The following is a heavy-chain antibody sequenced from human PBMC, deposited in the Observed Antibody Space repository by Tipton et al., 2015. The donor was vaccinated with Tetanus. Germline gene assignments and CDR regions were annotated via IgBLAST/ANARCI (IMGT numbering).Heavy chain of an antibody. V-gene: IGHV4-34*01. CDR3: ARGSGWADF. D-gene: IGHD6-19*01. J-gene: IGHJ4*02. Sequence: TLSLTCTVSRGPISSYFWRWIRQPPGKGLEWIGEISPSGNTNYNPSLKSRVTISADTSRNQFSLTLSSVTAADTAVYYCARGSGWADFWGQGTQVTVSS. CDR1: RGPISSYF. CDR2: ISPSGNT.